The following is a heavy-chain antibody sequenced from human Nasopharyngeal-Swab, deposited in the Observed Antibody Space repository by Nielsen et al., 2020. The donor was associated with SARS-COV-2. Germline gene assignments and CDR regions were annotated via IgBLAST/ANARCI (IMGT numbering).Heavy chain of an antibody. J-gene: IGHJ4*02. CDR3: ARTTYCSGGSCYWFDY. V-gene: IGHV4-31*02. CDR2: IYYSGST. Sequence: WIRQPPGKGLEWIGYIYYSGSTYYNPSLKSRVTIPVDTSKNQFSLKLSSVTAADTAVYYCARTTYCSGGSCYWFDYWGQGTLVTVSS. D-gene: IGHD2-15*01.